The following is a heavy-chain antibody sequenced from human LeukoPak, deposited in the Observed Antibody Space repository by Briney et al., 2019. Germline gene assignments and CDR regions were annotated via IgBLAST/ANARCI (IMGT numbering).Heavy chain of an antibody. Sequence: SETLSLTCTVSGGSLSGGSYYWSWVRQPAGKGLGWIGRIYTSGSTNYNPSLKSRVTISVDTSKNQFSLKLSSVTAADTAVYYCARAAGYYDSSGFEDAFDIWGQGTMVTVSS. J-gene: IGHJ3*02. D-gene: IGHD3-22*01. CDR2: IYTSGST. V-gene: IGHV4-61*02. CDR1: GGSLSGGSYY. CDR3: ARAAGYYDSSGFEDAFDI.